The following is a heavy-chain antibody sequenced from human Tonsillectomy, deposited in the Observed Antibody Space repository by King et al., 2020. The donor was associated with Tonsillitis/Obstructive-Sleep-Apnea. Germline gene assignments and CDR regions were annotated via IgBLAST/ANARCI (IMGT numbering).Heavy chain of an antibody. Sequence: VQLQESGPELVKPSGTLSLTCAVSGGSISSSHWWSWVRQPPGKGLEWIGEIYHSGKTNYNPSLKSRVTISVDKSKNQFSLKLRSVTAADTAVYYWARSGANGLEIFFDYCGQGALATVSS. V-gene: IGHV4-4*02. CDR2: IYHSGKT. J-gene: IGHJ4*02. D-gene: IGHD3-10*01. CDR3: ARSGANGLEIFFDY. CDR1: GGSISSSHW.